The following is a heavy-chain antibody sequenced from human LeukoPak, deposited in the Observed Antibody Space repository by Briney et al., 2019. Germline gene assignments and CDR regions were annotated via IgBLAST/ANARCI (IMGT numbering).Heavy chain of an antibody. D-gene: IGHD3-16*01. CDR2: IYYSGST. Sequence: PSETLSLTRTVSDGSISSSSYYWDWIRQPPGKGLEWIGSIYYSGSTYYNPSLKSRVTISVDTSKNQFSLKLSSVTAADTAVYYCARGGSTYDYWGQGTLVTVSS. CDR1: DGSISSSSYY. V-gene: IGHV4-39*07. CDR3: ARGGSTYDY. J-gene: IGHJ4*02.